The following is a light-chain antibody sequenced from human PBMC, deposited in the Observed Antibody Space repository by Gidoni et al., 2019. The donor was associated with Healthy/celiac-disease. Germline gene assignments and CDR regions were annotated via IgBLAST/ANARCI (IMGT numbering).Light chain of an antibody. CDR3: QQYGSSPGT. Sequence: IVMTQSPGTLSVSPGERATLSCRSSQSVSSSYLAWYQQKPGQAPRLLIYGASSRATAIPDMFSGSGSGTYCTPTISRLEPEDCVVYYGQQYGSSPGTFGQXTKVEIK. J-gene: IGKJ1*01. CDR2: GAS. V-gene: IGKV3-20*01. CDR1: QSVSSSY.